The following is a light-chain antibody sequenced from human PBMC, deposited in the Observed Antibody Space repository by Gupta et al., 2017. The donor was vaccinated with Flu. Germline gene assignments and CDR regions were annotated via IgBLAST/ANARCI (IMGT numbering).Light chain of an antibody. Sequence: DIQMAQSPSSLSASVGDRVTITCRASQSISSYLNWYQQKPGKVPKLLIYAASSLQSGVPSKFSGSGSWTEFTLPLISLQPEDFATYCCPTRNSTPLTFGQGTRLEIK. CDR3: PTRNSTPLT. CDR2: AAS. CDR1: QSISSY. V-gene: IGKV1-39*01. J-gene: IGKJ5*01.